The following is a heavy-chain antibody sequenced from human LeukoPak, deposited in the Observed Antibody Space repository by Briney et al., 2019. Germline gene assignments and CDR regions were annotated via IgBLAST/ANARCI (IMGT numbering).Heavy chain of an antibody. CDR2: TNSDGSST. D-gene: IGHD3-10*01. CDR1: GFTFSSYW. J-gene: IGHJ6*02. V-gene: IGHV3-74*01. Sequence: GGSLRLSCAASGFTFSSYWMHWVRQAPGKGLVWVSRTNSDGSSTTYADSVKGRFTISRDNAKNTLYLQMNSLRAEDTAVYFCARDYGRSRDYGMDVWDQGTTVTVSS. CDR3: ARDYGRSRDYGMDV.